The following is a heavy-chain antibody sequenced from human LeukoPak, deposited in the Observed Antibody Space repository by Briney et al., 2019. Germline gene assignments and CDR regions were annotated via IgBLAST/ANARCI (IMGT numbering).Heavy chain of an antibody. J-gene: IGHJ4*02. CDR1: GFTFSSYG. V-gene: IGHV3-23*01. CDR3: AKDLDILTGYFHGNFDY. Sequence: GGSLRLSCAASGFTFSSYGMSWVRQAPGKGPEWVSAISGSGGSTYYADSVKGRFTISRDNSKNTLYLQMNSLRAEDTAVYYCAKDLDILTGYFHGNFDYWGQGTLVTVSS. D-gene: IGHD3-9*01. CDR2: ISGSGGST.